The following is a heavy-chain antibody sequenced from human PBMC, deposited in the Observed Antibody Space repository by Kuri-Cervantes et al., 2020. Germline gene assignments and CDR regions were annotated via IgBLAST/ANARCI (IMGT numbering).Heavy chain of an antibody. CDR1: GDSVSSNSAA. J-gene: IGHJ4*02. V-gene: IGHV6-1*01. CDR2: TYYRSKWYN. CDR3: ARHSTTYYYDSSGFGSLIENYYFDY. Sequence: SCAISGDSVSSNSAAWNWIRQSPSRGLEWLGRTYYRSKWYNDYAVSVKSRITINPDTSKNQFSLQLSSVTAADTAVYYCARHSTTYYYDSSGFGSLIENYYFDYWGQGTLVTVSS. D-gene: IGHD3-22*01.